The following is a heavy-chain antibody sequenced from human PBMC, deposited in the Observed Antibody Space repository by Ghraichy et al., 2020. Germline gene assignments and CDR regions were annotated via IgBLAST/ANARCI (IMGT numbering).Heavy chain of an antibody. CDR3: AREGSYYFDC. CDR2: ISSSGDTI. CDR1: GFTFNSYE. D-gene: IGHD6-6*01. J-gene: IGHJ4*02. V-gene: IGHV3-48*03. Sequence: GGSLRLSCAASGFTFNSYEMIWVRQAPGKGLEWVSYISSSGDTIYYAGSVRGRFTISRDNAKNSLYLEMNSLRAEDTAVYYCAREGSYYFDCWGQGSLVTVSS.